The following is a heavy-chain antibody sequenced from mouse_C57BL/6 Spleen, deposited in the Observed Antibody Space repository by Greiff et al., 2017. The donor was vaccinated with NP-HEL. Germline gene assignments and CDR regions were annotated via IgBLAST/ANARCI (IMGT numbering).Heavy chain of an antibody. V-gene: IGHV1-64*01. Sequence: QVQLQQPGAELVKPGASVKLSCKASGYTFTSYWMHRVRQRPGQGLEWIGMIHPNSGSTNYNEKFKSKATLTVDKSSSTAYMQLSSLTSEDSAVYYCARSFDGYYVHYFDYWGQGTTVTVSS. D-gene: IGHD2-3*01. CDR1: GYTFTSYW. J-gene: IGHJ2*01. CDR2: IHPNSGST. CDR3: ARSFDGYYVHYFDY.